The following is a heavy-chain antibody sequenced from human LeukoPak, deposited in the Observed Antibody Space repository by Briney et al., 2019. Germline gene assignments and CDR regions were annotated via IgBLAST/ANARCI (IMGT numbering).Heavy chain of an antibody. Sequence: GGSLRLSCAASGFTFSNYVMSWDRQAPGKGLEWVSYINHNGEMIFYPDFVKGRFTISRDNAKNSLYLRMNSLRDEDTAVYYCARDNDWAFHYWGQGTLVTVSS. J-gene: IGHJ4*02. D-gene: IGHD3-9*01. CDR3: ARDNDWAFHY. CDR2: INHNGEMI. V-gene: IGHV3-48*02. CDR1: GFTFSNYV.